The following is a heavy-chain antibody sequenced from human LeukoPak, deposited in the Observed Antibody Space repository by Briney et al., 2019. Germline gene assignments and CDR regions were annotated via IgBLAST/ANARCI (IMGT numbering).Heavy chain of an antibody. Sequence: GGSLRLSCAGSGXTVSRYAMSWVRQAPGKGLEWVSAISGSGDTTYYADSVKGRFTISRDSSRNTLYLHMNSLRAEDTAVYYCAKDRVVATGIGEFDYWGQGTLVTVSS. CDR2: ISGSGDTT. J-gene: IGHJ4*02. CDR1: GXTVSRYA. D-gene: IGHD6-13*01. CDR3: AKDRVVATGIGEFDY. V-gene: IGHV3-23*01.